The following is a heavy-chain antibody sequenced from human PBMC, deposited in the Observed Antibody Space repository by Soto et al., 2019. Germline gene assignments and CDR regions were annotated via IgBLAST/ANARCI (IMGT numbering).Heavy chain of an antibody. J-gene: IGHJ4*02. CDR3: ARTIWFGELIDY. Sequence: GGSLRLSCTASGFTFNAFWMTWVRQAPGQGLEWLANINQDGSEKYFRDSVKGRFAISRDNAKNSVFLQMNSLRAEDTALYFCARTIWFGELIDYWGKGTTVTVPS. CDR1: GFTFNAFW. V-gene: IGHV3-7*03. D-gene: IGHD3-10*01. CDR2: INQDGSEK.